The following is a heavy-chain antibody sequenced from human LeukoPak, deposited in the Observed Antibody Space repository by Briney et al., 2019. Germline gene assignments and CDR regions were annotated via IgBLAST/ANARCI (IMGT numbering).Heavy chain of an antibody. CDR3: ARSRVDTVHFDY. J-gene: IGHJ4*02. CDR2: IIPIFGTA. D-gene: IGHD5-18*01. CDR1: GYTFTSYG. V-gene: IGHV1-69*13. Sequence: ASVKVSCKASGYTFTSYGISWVRQAPGQGLEWMGGIIPIFGTANYAQKFQGRVTITADESTSTAYMELSSLRSEDTAVYYCARSRVDTVHFDYWDQGTLVTVSS.